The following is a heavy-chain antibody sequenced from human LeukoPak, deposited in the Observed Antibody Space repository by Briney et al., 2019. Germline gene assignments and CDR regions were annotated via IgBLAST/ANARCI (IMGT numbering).Heavy chain of an antibody. CDR2: IRYDGSNK. CDR3: AKGSGAPFIVVVPAAPFDY. V-gene: IGHV3-30*02. CDR1: GFNFSIHG. Sequence: GGSLTLSCAASGFNFSIHGMGWVRQAPGKGLEWVAFIRYDGSNKYYADSVKGRFTISRDNSKNTLYLQINSLRAEDTAVYYCAKGSGAPFIVVVPAAPFDYWGQGTLVTVSS. D-gene: IGHD2-2*01. J-gene: IGHJ4*02.